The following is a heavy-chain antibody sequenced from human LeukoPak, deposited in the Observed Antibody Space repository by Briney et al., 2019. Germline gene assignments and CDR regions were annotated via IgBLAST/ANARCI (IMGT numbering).Heavy chain of an antibody. V-gene: IGHV3-21*01. Sequence: GGSLRLSCAASGFTFSSYTMNWVRQAPGKGLEWVSSISSSSSYLYYADSVKGRFTISRDNAKNSLYLQMNSLRAEDTAVYYCARDLSGVTGYTYGRGIDYWGQGTLVTVSS. CDR3: ARDLSGVTGYTYGRGIDY. CDR1: GFTFSSYT. D-gene: IGHD5-18*01. J-gene: IGHJ4*02. CDR2: ISSSSSYL.